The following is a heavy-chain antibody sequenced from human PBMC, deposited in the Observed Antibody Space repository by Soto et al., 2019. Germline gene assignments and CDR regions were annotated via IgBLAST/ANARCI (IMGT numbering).Heavy chain of an antibody. CDR2: ISGSGFKK. V-gene: IGHV3-23*01. J-gene: IGHJ5*02. D-gene: IGHD1-26*01. Sequence: GGSPVVSWAASDFIFEYFVMSWVRQAPGKGLEWISSISGSGFKKYYADSVKGRFTISRDNSKSTVYLELNNLSAEDTAVYHCAKNQRVELVPLATVDWFDPWGQGSLVTVSS. CDR3: AKNQRVELVPLATVDWFDP. CDR1: DFIFEYFV.